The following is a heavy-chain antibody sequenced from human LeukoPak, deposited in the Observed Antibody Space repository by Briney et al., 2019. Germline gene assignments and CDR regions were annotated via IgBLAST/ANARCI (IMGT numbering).Heavy chain of an antibody. CDR3: AREGLMA. CDR1: GFTFSSYI. D-gene: IGHD3-16*01. V-gene: IGHV3-21*01. CDR2: ISSSSSYI. Sequence: GGSLRLSCSASGFTFSSYIINSVRQAPGKGLEWVSSISSSSSYIYYADSVNGRFTISSDNAKNSLYLQMHSLRAEDTAVYYCAREGLMAWGQGTLVTVSS. J-gene: IGHJ5*02.